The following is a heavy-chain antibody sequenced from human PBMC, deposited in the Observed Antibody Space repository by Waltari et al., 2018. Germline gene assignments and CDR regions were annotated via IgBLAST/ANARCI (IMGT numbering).Heavy chain of an antibody. CDR3: ARDARDWEAVANTYFDS. V-gene: IGHV4-34*02. CDR2: VDHSGSA. CDR1: GGPFSGYY. J-gene: IGHJ4*02. Sequence: QVQLQQWGAGLLKPSETMSLTCAVYGGPFSGYYWSWIRQPPGTGLEWIGEVDHSGSANDSPSLKSRATISVDTSKKQFSLTLTSVTAADTAVYYCARDARDWEAVANTYFDSWGQGTLVAVSS. D-gene: IGHD6-19*01.